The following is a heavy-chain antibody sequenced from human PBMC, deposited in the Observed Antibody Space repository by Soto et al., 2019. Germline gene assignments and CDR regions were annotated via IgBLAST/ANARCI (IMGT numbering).Heavy chain of an antibody. CDR3: AAGDSGYRRTGY. J-gene: IGHJ4*02. D-gene: IGHD5-12*01. Sequence: EVHLVESGGGLVQPGGSLRLSCAASGFTFSNYWMHWVRQAPGKGLVWVSRIKSDGTYTNYADYVKGRFTISRDNAESTLYLQMNSLRAEDTAVYFCAAGDSGYRRTGYWGQGTLVTVSS. V-gene: IGHV3-74*01. CDR2: IKSDGTYT. CDR1: GFTFSNYW.